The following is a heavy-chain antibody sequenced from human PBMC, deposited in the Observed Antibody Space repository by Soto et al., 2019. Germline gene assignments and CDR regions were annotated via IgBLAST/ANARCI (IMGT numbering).Heavy chain of an antibody. Sequence: EVQLVESGGGLVQPGGSLRLSCAASGFTVSTKYMSWVREAPGKGLEWVSVIYSGGSTFYADSVRSRFTISRDNSKNTVNLQMTSLRAEDTAGYYCAPDPWAADYWGKGPLVTVSS. D-gene: IGHD7-27*01. J-gene: IGHJ4*02. CDR3: APDPWAADY. CDR1: GFTVSTKY. V-gene: IGHV3-66*01. CDR2: IYSGGST.